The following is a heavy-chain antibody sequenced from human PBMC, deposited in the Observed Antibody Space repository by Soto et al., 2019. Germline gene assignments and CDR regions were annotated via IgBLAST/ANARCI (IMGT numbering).Heavy chain of an antibody. CDR2: ISGSGGST. D-gene: IGHD6-19*01. CDR1: GFTFSSYA. J-gene: IGHJ4*02. CDR3: AKAFFPAGGQWLSFMLLPTYFDY. V-gene: IGHV3-23*01. Sequence: PGGSLRLSCAASGFTFSSYAMSWVRQAPGKGLEWVSAISGSGGSTYYADSVKGRFTISRDNSKNTLYLQMNSLRAEDTAVYYCAKAFFPAGGQWLSFMLLPTYFDYWGQGTLVTVSS.